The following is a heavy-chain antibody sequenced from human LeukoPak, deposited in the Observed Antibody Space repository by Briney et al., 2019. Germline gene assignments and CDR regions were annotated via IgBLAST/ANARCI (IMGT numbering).Heavy chain of an antibody. J-gene: IGHJ6*02. V-gene: IGHV3-48*03. CDR2: ISPSGTTI. CDR1: GFTFSGYE. CDR3: ARDPRGYCSSTSCYYGMDV. Sequence: PGRSLRLSCVASGFTFSGYEMNWVRQAPGKGLEWVSYISPSGTTIYYADSVKGRFTISRDNAKNSLYLQMNSLRAEDTAVYYCARDPRGYCSSTSCYYGMDVWGQGTTVTVSS. D-gene: IGHD2-2*01.